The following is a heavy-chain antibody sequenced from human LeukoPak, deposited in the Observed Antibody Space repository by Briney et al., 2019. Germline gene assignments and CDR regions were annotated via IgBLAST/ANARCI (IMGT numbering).Heavy chain of an antibody. V-gene: IGHV4-61*01. D-gene: IGHD5-18*01. CDR3: ARDTAMATADY. Sequence: SETLSLTCTVSGGSVSSGSYYWSWIRQPPGTGLEWIGYTYYSGSTNYNPSLKSRVTISVDTSKNQFSLKLSSVTAADTAVYYCARDTAMATADYWGQGTLVTVSS. CDR1: GGSVSSGSYY. J-gene: IGHJ4*02. CDR2: TYYSGST.